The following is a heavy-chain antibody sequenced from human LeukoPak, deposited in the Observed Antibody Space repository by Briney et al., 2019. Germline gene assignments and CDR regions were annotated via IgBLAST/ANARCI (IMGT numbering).Heavy chain of an antibody. V-gene: IGHV3-23*01. D-gene: IGHD2-2*01. CDR3: ARDMWIGGYCSSASCSTFDY. J-gene: IGHJ4*02. Sequence: GGSLRLSCAASGFTFSSYAMSWVRQAPGKGLEWVSAISGSGGSTYYADSVKGRFTISRDNSKNTLYLQMNNLRAEDTAVYYCARDMWIGGYCSSASCSTFDYWGQGTLVTVSS. CDR2: ISGSGGST. CDR1: GFTFSSYA.